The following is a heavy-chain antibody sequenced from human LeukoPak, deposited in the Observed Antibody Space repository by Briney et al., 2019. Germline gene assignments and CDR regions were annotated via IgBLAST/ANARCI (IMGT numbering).Heavy chain of an antibody. Sequence: GGSLRLSGAASGFTFSSYSMNWVRQDPGKGLEWVSSISSSGSYIYYADSVKGRFTISRDNAKNSLYLQMNSLRAEDTAVYYCAELGITMIGGVWGKGTTVTISS. V-gene: IGHV3-21*01. J-gene: IGHJ6*04. CDR2: ISSSGSYI. CDR1: GFTFSSYS. D-gene: IGHD3-10*02. CDR3: AELGITMIGGV.